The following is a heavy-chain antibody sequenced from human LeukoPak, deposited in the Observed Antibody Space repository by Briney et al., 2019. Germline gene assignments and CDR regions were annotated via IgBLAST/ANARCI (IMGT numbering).Heavy chain of an antibody. V-gene: IGHV3-21*01. CDR1: GFTFSNYA. J-gene: IGHJ3*02. D-gene: IGHD3-22*01. CDR3: ARDLYYYDSSGYPDNDAFDI. Sequence: GGSLRLSCVASGFTFSNYAMSWVRQAPGKGLEWVSSIGASGSPTYYADSVKGRFTISRDNAKNSLYLQMNSLRAEDTAVYYCARDLYYYDSSGYPDNDAFDIWGQGTMVTVSS. CDR2: IGASGSPT.